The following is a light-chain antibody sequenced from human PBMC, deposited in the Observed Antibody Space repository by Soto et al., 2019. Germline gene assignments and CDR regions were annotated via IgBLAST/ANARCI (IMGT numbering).Light chain of an antibody. CDR3: SSYTGSSTAVI. J-gene: IGLJ2*01. CDR2: DVS. CDR1: SSDVGTYNY. V-gene: IGLV2-14*03. Sequence: QSVLTQPASVSGSPGQSITISCTGTSSDVGTYNYVSWYQQHPGKAPKVMIYDVSNRPSGVSNRFSDSKSGNTASLTISGLQAEDEADYYCSSYTGSSTAVIFGGGTKLTVL.